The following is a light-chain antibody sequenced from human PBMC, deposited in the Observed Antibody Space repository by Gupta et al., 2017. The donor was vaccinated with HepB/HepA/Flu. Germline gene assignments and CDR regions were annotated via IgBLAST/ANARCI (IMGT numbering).Light chain of an antibody. CDR1: QSLLHSDGNSY. CDR3: RQALQTPHT. V-gene: IGKV2-28*01. J-gene: IGKJ4*01. CDR2: LSS. Sequence: DIVITQSPLSLPVTPGESASISCRSSQSLLHSDGNSYLDWYLQKPGQSPQLLIYLSSKRASGVPDRFSGSGSGTDFSLEISRVEAEDVGVYYCRQALQTPHTFGGGTKVEIK.